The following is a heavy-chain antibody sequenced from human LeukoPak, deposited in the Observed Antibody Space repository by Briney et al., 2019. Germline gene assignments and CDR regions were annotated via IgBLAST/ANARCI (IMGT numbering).Heavy chain of an antibody. D-gene: IGHD1-26*01. CDR3: ARYVLDSGELYFDY. CDR2: MNPNSGNT. J-gene: IGHJ4*02. V-gene: IGHV1-8*01. Sequence: ASVKVSCKASGYTFTSYDINWVRQATGQGLEWMGWMNPNSGNTGYAQKFQGRVTMTRNTSIRTAYMELSSLRSEDTAVYYCARYVLDSGELYFDYWGQGTLVTVSS. CDR1: GYTFTSYD.